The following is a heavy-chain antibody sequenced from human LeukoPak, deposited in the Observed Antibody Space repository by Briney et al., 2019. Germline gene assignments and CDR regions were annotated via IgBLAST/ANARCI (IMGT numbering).Heavy chain of an antibody. J-gene: IGHJ5*02. CDR1: GYTFTGYY. D-gene: IGHD6-19*01. V-gene: IGHV1-2*02. CDR2: INPNSGGT. CDR3: AREQSSRWVQPYNWFDP. Sequence: ASVNVSCKASGYTFTGYYMHWVRQAPGQGLEWMGWINPNSGGTNYAQKFQGRVTMTRDTSISTAYMELSRLRSDDTAVYYCAREQSSRWVQPYNWFDPWGQGTLVTVSS.